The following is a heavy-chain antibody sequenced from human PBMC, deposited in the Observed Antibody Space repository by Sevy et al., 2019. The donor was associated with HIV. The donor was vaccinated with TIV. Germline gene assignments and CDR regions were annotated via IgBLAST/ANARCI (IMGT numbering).Heavy chain of an antibody. J-gene: IGHJ5*02. CDR3: TRNGGAFDNGFDP. Sequence: GGSLRLSCAASGFTFSSYNMNWVRQAPGKGLEWVSKISSSGSSIYYADSVKGRFTISRDNAKNSLNLQMNSLRAEDTAVYYCTRNGGAFDNGFDPWGQGTLVTVSS. D-gene: IGHD2-8*01. CDR2: ISSSGSSI. V-gene: IGHV3-48*03. CDR1: GFTFSSYN.